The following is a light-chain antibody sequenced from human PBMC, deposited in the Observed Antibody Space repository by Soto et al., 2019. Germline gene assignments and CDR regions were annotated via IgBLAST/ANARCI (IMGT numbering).Light chain of an antibody. CDR1: TGAVTSGHY. Sequence: QAVVTQEPSLTVSPGGTVTLTCGSSTGAVTSGHYPYWFQQKPGQAPKTLIYDTTNKHTWTPARFSGSLVGGKAALTLSGAQPEDEAEYYCLLAYSGSQVFGGGTKLTVL. J-gene: IGLJ3*02. CDR2: DTT. CDR3: LLAYSGSQV. V-gene: IGLV7-46*01.